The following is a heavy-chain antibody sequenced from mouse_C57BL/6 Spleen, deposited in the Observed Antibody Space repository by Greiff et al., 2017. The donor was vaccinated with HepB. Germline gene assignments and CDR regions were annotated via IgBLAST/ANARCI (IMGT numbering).Heavy chain of an antibody. Sequence: EVKRVESGGGLVKPGGSLKLSCAASGFTFSDYGMHWVRQAPEKGLEWVAYISSGSSTIYYADTVKGRFTISRDNAKNTLFLQMTSLRSEDTAMYYCARDDYDWYFDVWGTGTTVTVSS. CDR2: ISSGSSTI. V-gene: IGHV5-17*01. D-gene: IGHD2-4*01. J-gene: IGHJ1*03. CDR1: GFTFSDYG. CDR3: ARDDYDWYFDV.